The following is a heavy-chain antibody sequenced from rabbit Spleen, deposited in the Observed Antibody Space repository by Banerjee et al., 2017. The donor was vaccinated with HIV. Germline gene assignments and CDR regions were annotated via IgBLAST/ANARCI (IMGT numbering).Heavy chain of an antibody. CDR3: AREGSGRGYDFVL. V-gene: IGHV1S40*01. CDR2: INTGSGVT. J-gene: IGHJ4*01. CDR1: GFSFSSGYD. Sequence: QTLEESGGDLVKPGASLTLTCKASGFSFSSGYDMTWVRQAPGKGLEWIGDINTGSGVTYYANWAKGRFTVSKTSSTTVTLEMTSLTAADTATYFCAREGSGRGYDFVLWGPGTLVTVS. D-gene: IGHD1-1*01.